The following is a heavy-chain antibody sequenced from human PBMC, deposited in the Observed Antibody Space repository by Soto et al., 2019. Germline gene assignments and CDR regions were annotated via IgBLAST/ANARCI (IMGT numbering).Heavy chain of an antibody. CDR3: ARVWANCSGGSCYVYFDY. CDR2: IYHSGST. D-gene: IGHD2-15*01. J-gene: IGHJ4*02. CDR1: GGSISSSNW. Sequence: KTSETLSLTCAVSGGSISSSNWWSWVRQPPGKGLEWIGEIYHSGSTNYNPSLKSRVTISVDKSKNQFSLKLSSVTAADTAVYYCARVWANCSGGSCYVYFDYWGQGTMVTVYS. V-gene: IGHV4-4*02.